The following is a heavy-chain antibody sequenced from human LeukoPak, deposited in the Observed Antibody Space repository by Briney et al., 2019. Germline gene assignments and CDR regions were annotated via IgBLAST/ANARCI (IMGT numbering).Heavy chain of an antibody. Sequence: GGSLRLSCAASGFTFSSYAMSWVRQAPGKGLEWVSAISGSGGSTYYADSVKGRFTISRDNSKNTLYLQMNSLRAEDTAVYYCAKDLVITIIVVFITPFAYWAQEPLVTVPS. J-gene: IGHJ4*02. V-gene: IGHV3-23*01. CDR2: ISGSGGST. D-gene: IGHD3-22*01. CDR3: AKDLVITIIVVFITPFAY. CDR1: GFTFSSYA.